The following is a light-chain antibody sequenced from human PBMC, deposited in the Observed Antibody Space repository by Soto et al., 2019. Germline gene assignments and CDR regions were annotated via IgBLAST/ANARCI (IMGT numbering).Light chain of an antibody. V-gene: IGLV2-14*03. CDR2: DVS. J-gene: IGLJ2*01. Sequence: QSALTQPASVSGSPGQSITISCTGTSSDVGGYNYVFWYQQHPGKGPKLMIYDVSHRPSGVSNRFSGSKSGNTASLTISGLQAEDEADYYCSSYTSSSTLVFGGGTKVTVL. CDR1: SSDVGGYNY. CDR3: SSYTSSSTLV.